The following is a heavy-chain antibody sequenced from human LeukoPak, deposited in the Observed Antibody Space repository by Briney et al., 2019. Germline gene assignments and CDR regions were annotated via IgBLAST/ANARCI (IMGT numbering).Heavy chain of an antibody. CDR3: ARSSLYGNYIPY. V-gene: IGHV3-30*04. J-gene: IGHJ4*02. Sequence: GRSLRLSCAASGFTFNSYVMHWVRQAPGKGLEWVALISDDGSNKYYSDSVKGRFTISRDNSKNSLYLQMNSLRPEDTALYYCARSSLYGNYIPYWGQGTLVTVSS. D-gene: IGHD4-11*01. CDR2: ISDDGSNK. CDR1: GFTFNSYV.